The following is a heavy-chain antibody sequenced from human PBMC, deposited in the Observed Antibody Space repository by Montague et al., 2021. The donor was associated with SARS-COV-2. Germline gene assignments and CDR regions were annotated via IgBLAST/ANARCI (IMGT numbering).Heavy chain of an antibody. D-gene: IGHD6-19*01. CDR2: INHSGST. Sequence: SETLSLTCAVYGGSFSGYYWSWIRQPPGKGLEWIGEINHSGSTNYNPSLKSRVTISVDTSKNQFSLKLSSVTAADTAVYYCARGSRQWLVRPPHYYYFDYWGQGTLVIVSS. V-gene: IGHV4-34*01. CDR1: GGSFSGYY. J-gene: IGHJ4*02. CDR3: ARGSRQWLVRPPHYYYFDY.